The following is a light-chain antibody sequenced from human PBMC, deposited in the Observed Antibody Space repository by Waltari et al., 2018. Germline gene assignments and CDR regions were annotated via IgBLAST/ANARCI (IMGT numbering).Light chain of an antibody. CDR1: SSNIGSNP. V-gene: IGLV1-44*01. J-gene: IGLJ7*01. CDR2: STN. Sequence: QSVLTQPPSASGTPGLRVPISCSGSSSNIGSNPVNWYQQLPGTAPKLLIYSTNQRRSGVPDRFSGSKPGTSASLAISGLQSEDEADYYCATWDDSLNAAVFGGGTQLSVL. CDR3: ATWDDSLNAAV.